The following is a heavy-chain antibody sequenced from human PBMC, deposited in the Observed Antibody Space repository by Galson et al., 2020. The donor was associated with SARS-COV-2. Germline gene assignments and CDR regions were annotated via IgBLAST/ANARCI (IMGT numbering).Heavy chain of an antibody. CDR3: TWTTVTLQWDF. J-gene: IGHJ4*02. V-gene: IGHV3-15*01. D-gene: IGHD4-17*01. CDR2: VQSKTDGATT. Sequence: GGSLRLSCAASGFTFSNASMSCVRQPPGKGLEWVGRVQSKTDGATTDYAAHVKGRFIISRDDPKNTLYPQMDSLKTEDTAVYYCTWTTVTLQWDFWGQGTKVTLCS. CDR1: GFTFSNAS.